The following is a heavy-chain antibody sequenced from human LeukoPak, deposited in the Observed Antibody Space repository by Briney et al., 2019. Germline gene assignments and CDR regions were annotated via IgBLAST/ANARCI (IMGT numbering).Heavy chain of an antibody. J-gene: IGHJ3*02. CDR1: GFTFSSYS. V-gene: IGHV3-21*01. Sequence: PGGSLRLSCAASGFTFSSYSMNWVRQAPGKGLEWVSSISSSSSYIYYADSVKGRFTISRDNAKNSLYLQMNSLRAEDTAVYYCARDLKSVVCAFDIWGQGTMDTVSS. D-gene: IGHD3-16*01. CDR2: ISSSSSYI. CDR3: ARDLKSVVCAFDI.